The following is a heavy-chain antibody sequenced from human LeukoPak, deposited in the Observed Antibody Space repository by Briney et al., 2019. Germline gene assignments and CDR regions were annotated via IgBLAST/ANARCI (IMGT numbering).Heavy chain of an antibody. V-gene: IGHV3-30*03. CDR2: ISYDGSNK. CDR1: GFTFSSYS. D-gene: IGHD5-12*01. J-gene: IGHJ3*02. Sequence: GGSLRLSCAASGFTFSSYSMNWVRQAPGKGLEWVAVISYDGSNKYYADSVKGRFTISRDNSKNTLYLQMNSLRAEDTAVYYCAREATTDAFDIWGQGTMVTVSS. CDR3: AREATTDAFDI.